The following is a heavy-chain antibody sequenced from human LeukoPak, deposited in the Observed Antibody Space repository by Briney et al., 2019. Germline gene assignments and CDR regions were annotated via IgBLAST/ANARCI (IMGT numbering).Heavy chain of an antibody. J-gene: IGHJ5*02. D-gene: IGHD3-16*01. V-gene: IGHV4-59*08. Sequence: SETLSLTCTVSGGSISSYYWSWIRQPPGKRLEWIGYIYYSGSTNYNPSLKSRVTISVDTSKNQFSLKLSSVTAADTAVYYCAGSRRGGPRWFDPWGQGTLVTVSS. CDR1: GGSISSYY. CDR3: AGSRRGGPRWFDP. CDR2: IYYSGST.